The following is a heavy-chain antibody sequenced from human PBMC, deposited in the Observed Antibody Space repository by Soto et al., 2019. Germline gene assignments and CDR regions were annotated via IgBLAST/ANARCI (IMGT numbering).Heavy chain of an antibody. CDR2: IFDSGIT. J-gene: IGHJ5*02. Sequence: QVQLQESGPGLVKPSQTLSLTCTVSGGSIRSSLYYWSWIRQPPGKGLEWIGYIFDSGITHYNPSLTSRVALSVDTSKNQFSLTLTSVTAADTAVYFCASQFCSGGACFNWFDPWGHGTLVTVSS. CDR3: ASQFCSGGACFNWFDP. CDR1: GGSIRSSLYY. V-gene: IGHV4-30-4*01. D-gene: IGHD2-21*02.